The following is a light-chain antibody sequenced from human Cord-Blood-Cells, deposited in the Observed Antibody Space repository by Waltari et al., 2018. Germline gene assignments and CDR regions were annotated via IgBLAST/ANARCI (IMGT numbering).Light chain of an antibody. J-gene: IGLJ2*01. V-gene: IGLV2-8*01. CDR1: CVTVGAKKH. CDR3: SSYAGSNNLV. Sequence: SLIQPPYATGSPAHSVPISPTVTCVTVGAKKHVYWYQQHPGKAPKLMIYEVSKRPSGVPDRFSGSKSGNTASLTVSGLQAEDEADYYCSSYAGSNNLVFGGGTKLTVL. CDR2: EVS.